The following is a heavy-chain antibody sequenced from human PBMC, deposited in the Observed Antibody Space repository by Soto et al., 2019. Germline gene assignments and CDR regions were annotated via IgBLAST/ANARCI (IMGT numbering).Heavy chain of an antibody. CDR3: VSDMVVTQNWFDP. D-gene: IGHD2-21*02. CDR2: IYYSGST. Sequence: QVQLQESGPGLVKPSQTMSLTCTVSGGSISSGDYYWSWIRQPPGKGLEWIGYIYYSGSTYYNPYLKSRVTISVDTTKNQFSLKLSSVTAADTAGYYCVSDMVVTQNWFDPWGQGTLVTVSS. V-gene: IGHV4-30-4*01. CDR1: GGSISSGDYY. J-gene: IGHJ5*02.